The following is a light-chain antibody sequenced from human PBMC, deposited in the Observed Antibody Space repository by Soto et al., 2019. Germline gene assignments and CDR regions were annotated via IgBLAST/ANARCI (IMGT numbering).Light chain of an antibody. CDR3: QQSGSSPLT. CDR2: GAS. J-gene: IGKJ4*01. Sequence: IVLTQSSGNLSFFPGERAPLPFKASQGGRRRYLAWYQQKPGQPPRLLIYGASSRATGIPDRFSGSGSGTDFALTISKLEPEDFAVYYCQQSGSSPLTFGGGTKVEIK. V-gene: IGKV3-20*01. CDR1: QGGRRRY.